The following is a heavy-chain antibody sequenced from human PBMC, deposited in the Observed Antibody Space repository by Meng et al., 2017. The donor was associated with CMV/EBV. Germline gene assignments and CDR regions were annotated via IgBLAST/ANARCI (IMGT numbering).Heavy chain of an antibody. CDR3: ARASTELELLSGFDY. D-gene: IGHD1-7*01. J-gene: IGHJ4*02. CDR2: ISSCGSTI. CDR1: GFTFSDYY. V-gene: IGHV3-11*04. Sequence: GESLKISCAASGFTFSDYYMSWIRQAPGKGLEWVSYISSCGSTIYYADSVKGRFTISRDNAKNSLYLRMNSLRAEDTAVYYCARASTELELLSGFDYWGQGTLVTVSS.